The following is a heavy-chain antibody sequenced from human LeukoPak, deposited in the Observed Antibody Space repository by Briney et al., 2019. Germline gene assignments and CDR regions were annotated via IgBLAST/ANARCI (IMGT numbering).Heavy chain of an antibody. J-gene: IGHJ4*02. CDR2: INTNTGNP. Sequence: ASVKVSCKASGYTFTSYAMNWVRQAPGQGPEWMGWINTNTGNPTYAQGFTGRFVFSLDTSVSTAYLQISSLKAEDTAVYYCARGYCSGGSCPTFIDYWGQGTLVTVSS. V-gene: IGHV7-4-1*02. D-gene: IGHD2-15*01. CDR1: GYTFTSYA. CDR3: ARGYCSGGSCPTFIDY.